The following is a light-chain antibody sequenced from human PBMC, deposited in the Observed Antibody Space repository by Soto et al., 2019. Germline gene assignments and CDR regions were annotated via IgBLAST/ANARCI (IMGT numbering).Light chain of an antibody. V-gene: IGKV3D-20*01. CDR2: DAS. J-gene: IGKJ2*01. Sequence: EIVLTQSPATLSLSPGERATLSCGASQSVSSSYLAWYQQKPGLAPRLLSYDASSRATGIPDRFSGSGSGTDFTLTISRLEPEDLEVYYCQQYGSSPYTFGQGTKLEIK. CDR1: QSVSSSY. CDR3: QQYGSSPYT.